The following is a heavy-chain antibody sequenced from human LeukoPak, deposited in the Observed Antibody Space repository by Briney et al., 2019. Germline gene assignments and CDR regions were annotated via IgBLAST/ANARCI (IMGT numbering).Heavy chain of an antibody. J-gene: IGHJ4*02. CDR1: GSSISSGSY. D-gene: IGHD2/OR15-2a*01. Sequence: SETLSLTCAVSGSSISSGSYWGWIRQPPGRGLEWIGNIYHSGSTYYNPSLKSRVTLSVDTSKNQFSLRLSSVTAADTAVYYCARRTDVFLYYFDYWGQGTLVTVSS. CDR2: IYHSGST. CDR3: ARRTDVFLYYFDY. V-gene: IGHV4-38-2*01.